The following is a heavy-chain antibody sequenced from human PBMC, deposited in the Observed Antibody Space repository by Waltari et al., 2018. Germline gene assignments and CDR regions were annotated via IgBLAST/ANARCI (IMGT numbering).Heavy chain of an antibody. CDR3: ARETVGLEYSSSWERKRPMYYFDY. Sequence: QVQLQESGPGLVKPSETLSLTCAVSGYSISSGYYWGWIRQPPGKGLEWIGSIYHSGSTSDNPAPKSRVTISVDTSKNQFSLKLSSVTAADTAVYYCARETVGLEYSSSWERKRPMYYFDYWGQGTLVTVSS. J-gene: IGHJ4*02. D-gene: IGHD6-13*01. CDR2: IYHSGST. V-gene: IGHV4-38-2*02. CDR1: GYSISSGYY.